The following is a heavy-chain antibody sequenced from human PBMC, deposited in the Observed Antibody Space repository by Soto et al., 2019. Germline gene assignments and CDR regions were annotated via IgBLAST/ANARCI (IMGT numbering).Heavy chain of an antibody. V-gene: IGHV1-18*01. CDR1: GYTFTSYG. D-gene: IGHD3-16*02. J-gene: IGHJ5*02. CDR2: ISAYNGNT. CDR3: AGAPKGDYIWGNYLHWFDP. Sequence: QVQLVQSGAEVKKPGASVKVSCKASGYTFTSYGISWVRQAPGQGLEWMGWISAYNGNTNYAQKLQGRVTMTTDTATSTAYRELRSLRSDDTAVYYCAGAPKGDYIWGNYLHWFDPWGQGTLVTVSS.